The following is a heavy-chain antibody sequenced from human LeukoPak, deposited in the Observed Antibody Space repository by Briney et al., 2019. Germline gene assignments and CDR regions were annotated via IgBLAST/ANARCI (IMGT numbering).Heavy chain of an antibody. V-gene: IGHV4-61*02. CDR3: ARDSVAAQTTDY. CDR1: GGSISSGSYY. CDR2: IYSSGST. Sequence: SETLSLTCTVSGGSISSGSYYWSWIRQPAGKGLEWIGRIYSSGSTNYNPSLKSRVTISVDTSKNQFSLKLSSATAADTAVYYCARDSVAAQTTDYWGQGTLVTVSS. J-gene: IGHJ4*02. D-gene: IGHD6-13*01.